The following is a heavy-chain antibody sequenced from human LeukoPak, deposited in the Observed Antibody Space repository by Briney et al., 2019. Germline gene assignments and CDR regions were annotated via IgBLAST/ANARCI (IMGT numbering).Heavy chain of an antibody. D-gene: IGHD1-14*01. Sequence: SETLSLTRAVYGGSFSGYYWSWIRQPPGKGLEWIGEINHSGSTNYNPSLKSRVTISVDTSKNQFSLKLSSVTAADTAVYYCASHSSPGGSFDYWGQGTLVTVSS. CDR2: INHSGST. CDR1: GGSFSGYY. V-gene: IGHV4-34*01. CDR3: ASHSSPGGSFDY. J-gene: IGHJ4*02.